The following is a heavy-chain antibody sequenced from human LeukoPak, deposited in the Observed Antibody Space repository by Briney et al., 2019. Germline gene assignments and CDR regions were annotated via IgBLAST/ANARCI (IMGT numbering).Heavy chain of an antibody. J-gene: IGHJ5*02. CDR2: ISAYNGNT. CDR1: GYTFMSYG. CDR3: ARELKGDYCSTTSCYTGNWFDP. Sequence: ASVKVSCKASGYTFMSYGISWVRQAPGQGLEWMGWISAYNGNTSYAQKLQGRVTMTTDTSTSTAYMELRSLRSDDTAVYYCARELKGDYCSTTSCYTGNWFDPWGQGTLVTVSS. V-gene: IGHV1-18*01. D-gene: IGHD2-2*02.